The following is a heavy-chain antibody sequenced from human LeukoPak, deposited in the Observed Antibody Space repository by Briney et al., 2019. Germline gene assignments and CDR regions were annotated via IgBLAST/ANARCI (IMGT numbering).Heavy chain of an antibody. Sequence: GASVKVSCKASGYTFTGYYMHWVRQAPGQGLEWMGWINPNSGGTNYAQKFQGRVTMTRDTSINTAYMELSRLRSDDTAVYYCARDPTSGGYSYVTFDYWGQGTLVTVSS. D-gene: IGHD5-18*01. V-gene: IGHV1-2*02. CDR3: ARDPTSGGYSYVTFDY. J-gene: IGHJ4*02. CDR1: GYTFTGYY. CDR2: INPNSGGT.